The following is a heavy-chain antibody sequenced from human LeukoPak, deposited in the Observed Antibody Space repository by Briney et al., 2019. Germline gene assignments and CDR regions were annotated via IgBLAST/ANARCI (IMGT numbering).Heavy chain of an antibody. CDR3: ARGYKYYDILTGYYDGYYFDY. CDR1: GGSISSGSYY. D-gene: IGHD3-9*01. J-gene: IGHJ4*02. Sequence: PSETLSLTCTVSGGSISSGSYYWRWLRQPAGKGLEWIGRIYTSGSTNYNPSLKSRVTISVDTSKNQFSLKLSSVTAADTAVYYCARGYKYYDILTGYYDGYYFDYWGQGTLVTVSS. CDR2: IYTSGST. V-gene: IGHV4-61*02.